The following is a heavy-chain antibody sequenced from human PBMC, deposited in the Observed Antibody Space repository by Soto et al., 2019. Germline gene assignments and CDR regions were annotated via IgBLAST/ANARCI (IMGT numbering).Heavy chain of an antibody. Sequence: GGSLRLSCAASGFTFSSYAMSWVRQAPGRGLEWVSAISGSGGSTYYADSVKGRFTISRDNSKNTLYLQMNSLRAEDTAVYYCAKDRSSSWYYFDYWGQGTLVTVSS. D-gene: IGHD6-13*01. V-gene: IGHV3-23*01. CDR3: AKDRSSSWYYFDY. CDR1: GFTFSSYA. J-gene: IGHJ4*02. CDR2: ISGSGGST.